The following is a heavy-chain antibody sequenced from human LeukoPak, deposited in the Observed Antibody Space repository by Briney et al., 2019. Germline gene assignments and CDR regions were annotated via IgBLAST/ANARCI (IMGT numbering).Heavy chain of an antibody. Sequence: GGSLRLSCVASGFTFSTSAMSWVRQAPGKGLEWVSVISGGGDVAYYADPAKGRFATSRDNSKNTLHLQMNSLRAEDTAVYYCARSGGRYSGYDYFDYWGQGTLVTVSS. J-gene: IGHJ4*02. CDR3: ARSGGRYSGYDYFDY. V-gene: IGHV3-23*01. CDR1: GFTFSTSA. CDR2: ISGGGDVA. D-gene: IGHD5-12*01.